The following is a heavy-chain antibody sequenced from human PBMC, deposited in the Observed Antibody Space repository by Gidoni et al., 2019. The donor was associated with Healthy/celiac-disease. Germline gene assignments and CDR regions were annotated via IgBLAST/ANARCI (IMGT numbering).Heavy chain of an antibody. D-gene: IGHD2-15*01. J-gene: IGHJ6*02. CDR1: GYTFTSYA. V-gene: IGHV1-3*01. CDR3: AREDALGYCSGGSCYSRYYYYGMDV. CDR2: INAGNGNT. Sequence: VQLVQSGAEVKKPGASVKVSCKASGYTFTSYALHWVRQAPGQRLEWMGWINAGNGNTKYSQKFRGRVTITRDTSASTAYMELSSLRSEDTAVYYCAREDALGYCSGGSCYSRYYYYGMDVWGQGTTVTVSS.